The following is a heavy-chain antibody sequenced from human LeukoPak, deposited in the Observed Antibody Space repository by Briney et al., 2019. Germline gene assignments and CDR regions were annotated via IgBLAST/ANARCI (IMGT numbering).Heavy chain of an antibody. CDR3: ARVPWELSAEYFQH. Sequence: SVTVSCTASGGTFSSYAISWVRQAPGQGLEWMGGIIPIFGTANYAQKFQGRVTITTDESTSTAYMELSSLRSEDTAVYYCARVPWELSAEYFQHWGQGTLVTVSS. D-gene: IGHD1-26*01. CDR2: IIPIFGTA. V-gene: IGHV1-69*05. J-gene: IGHJ1*01. CDR1: GGTFSSYA.